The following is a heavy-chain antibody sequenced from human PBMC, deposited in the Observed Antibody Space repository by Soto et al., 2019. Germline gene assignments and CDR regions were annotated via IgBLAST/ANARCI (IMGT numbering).Heavy chain of an antibody. D-gene: IGHD1-26*01. CDR2: ISSSSSYI. CDR3: ARHAVGWEARFIWFDP. V-gene: IGHV3-21*01. CDR1: GFTFSSYS. J-gene: IGHJ5*02. Sequence: GGSLRLSCAASGFTFSSYSMNWVRQAPGKGLEWVSSISSSSSYIYYADSVKGRFTISRDNAKNSLYLQMNSLRAEDTAVYYCARHAVGWEARFIWFDPWGQGTLVTVSS.